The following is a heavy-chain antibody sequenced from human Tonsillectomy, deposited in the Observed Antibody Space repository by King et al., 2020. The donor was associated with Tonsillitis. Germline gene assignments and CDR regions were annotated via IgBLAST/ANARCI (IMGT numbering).Heavy chain of an antibody. CDR3: ARSGYSSGYQDF. V-gene: IGHV4-61*02. Sequence: VQLQESGPGLVKPSQTLSLTCTVSGASISGGSYYWSWIRQPAGKGLEWIWRIYTTGNTNYNPSLKSRVTMSVDTSKNQFSLMLNSVTAADTAVYYCARSGYSSGYQDFWGQGTLVTVSS. CDR2: IYTTGNT. D-gene: IGHD6-19*01. J-gene: IGHJ4*02. CDR1: GASISGGSYY.